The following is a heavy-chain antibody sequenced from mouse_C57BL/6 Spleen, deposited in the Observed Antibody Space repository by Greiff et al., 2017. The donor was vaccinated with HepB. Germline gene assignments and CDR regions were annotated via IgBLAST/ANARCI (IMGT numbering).Heavy chain of an antibody. D-gene: IGHD2-5*01. CDR1: GYSITSGYY. Sequence: EVQLQESGPGLVKPSQSLSLTCYVTGYSITSGYYWNWIRQFPGNKLEWMGYISYDGSNNYNHSLKNRISITRDTSKNQFFLKLNSVTTEDTATYSCAYSNYVGGFAYWGQGTLVTVSA. CDR3: AYSNYVGGFAY. CDR2: ISYDGSN. J-gene: IGHJ3*01. V-gene: IGHV3-6*01.